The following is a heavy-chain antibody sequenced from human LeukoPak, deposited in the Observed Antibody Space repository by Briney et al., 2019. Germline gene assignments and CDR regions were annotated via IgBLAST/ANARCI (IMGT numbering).Heavy chain of an antibody. V-gene: IGHV1-2*02. J-gene: IGHJ5*02. CDR3: AKAASWNWFDP. D-gene: IGHD2-2*01. Sequence: ASLKVSCKASVYTFTGYYMHWVRQAPGQGLEWMCSIIPNSGGTNYAQNWQGRVTMTRDTSISTAYMELISLRSDDTAVYDCAKAASWNWFDPWGQGTLVTVSS. CDR1: VYTFTGYY. CDR2: IIPNSGGT.